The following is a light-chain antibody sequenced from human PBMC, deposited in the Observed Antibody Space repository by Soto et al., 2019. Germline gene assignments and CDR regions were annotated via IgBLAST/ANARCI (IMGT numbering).Light chain of an antibody. J-gene: IGKJ2*01. CDR1: QRVTTY. CDR3: QQSYSTPYT. V-gene: IGKV1-39*01. Sequence: QMTQSPSCLSASVGDRVTITCRASQRVTTYLNWYQQKPGKAPKLLISTASTLQRGVPSRFSGSGSGTDFTLTITTLQPGDFATYFCQQSYSTPYTFGQGTKLEIK. CDR2: TAS.